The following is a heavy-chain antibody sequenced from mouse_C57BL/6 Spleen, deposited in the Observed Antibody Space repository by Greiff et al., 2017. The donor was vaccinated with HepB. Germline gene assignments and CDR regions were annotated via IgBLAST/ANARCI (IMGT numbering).Heavy chain of an antibody. J-gene: IGHJ4*01. V-gene: IGHV5-9-1*02. CDR2: ISSGGDYI. D-gene: IGHD4-1*01. CDR1: GFTFSSYA. CDR3: TREVGTGTDYAMDY. Sequence: EVQLVESGEGLVKPGGSLKLSCAASGFTFSSYAMSWVRQTPEKRLEWVAYISSGGDYIYYADTVKGRFTISRDNARNTLYLQMSSLKSEDTAMYYCTREVGTGTDYAMDYWGQGTSATVSS.